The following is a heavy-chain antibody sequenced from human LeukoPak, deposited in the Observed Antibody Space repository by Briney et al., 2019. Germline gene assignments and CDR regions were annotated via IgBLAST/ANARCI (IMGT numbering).Heavy chain of an antibody. CDR2: IYYSGST. CDR1: GGSISSSSYY. V-gene: IGHV4-39*07. Sequence: SETLSLTCTVSGGSISSSSYYWGWIRQPPGKRLEWIGSIYYSGSTYYNPSLKSRVTISVDTSKNQFSLKLSSVTAADTAVYYCARPPLYCSSTSCYFDLWGRGTLVTVSS. CDR3: ARPPLYCSSTSCYFDL. D-gene: IGHD2-2*01. J-gene: IGHJ2*01.